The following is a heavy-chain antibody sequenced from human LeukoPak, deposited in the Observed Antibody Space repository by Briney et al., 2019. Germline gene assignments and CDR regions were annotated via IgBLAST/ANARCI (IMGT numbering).Heavy chain of an antibody. CDR1: GFTFSSYS. D-gene: IGHD2-2*01. CDR2: ISSSSSTI. CDR3: ARARYQLLLDHYYYYMDV. V-gene: IGHV3-48*01. Sequence: GGSLRLSCAASGFTFSSYSMNWGRQAPGKGLEWVSYISSSSSTIYYADSVKGRFTISRDNAKNSLYLQMNSLRAEDTAVYYCARARYQLLLDHYYYYMDVWGKGTTVTVSS. J-gene: IGHJ6*03.